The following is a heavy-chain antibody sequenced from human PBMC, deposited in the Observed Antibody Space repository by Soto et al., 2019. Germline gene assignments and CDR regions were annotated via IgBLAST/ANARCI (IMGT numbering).Heavy chain of an antibody. CDR2: IIPIFGTA. Sequence: SVKVSCKASGGTFSSYAISWVRQAPGQGLEWMGGIIPIFGTANYAQKFQGRVTITADESTSTAYMELSSLRSEDTAVYYCARAGYCSGGSCYSPYYYGMDVWGQGTTVTVSS. D-gene: IGHD2-15*01. J-gene: IGHJ6*02. V-gene: IGHV1-69*13. CDR1: GGTFSSYA. CDR3: ARAGYCSGGSCYSPYYYGMDV.